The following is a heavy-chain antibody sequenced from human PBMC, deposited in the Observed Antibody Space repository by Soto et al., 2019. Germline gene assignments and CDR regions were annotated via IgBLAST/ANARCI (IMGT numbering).Heavy chain of an antibody. CDR1: GFTFSSYA. D-gene: IGHD3-10*01. V-gene: IGHV3-23*01. Sequence: PGGSLRLSCAASGFTFSSYAMSWVRQAPGKGLEWVSAISGSGGSTYYADSVKGRFTISRDNSKNTLYLQMNSLRAEDTAVYYCANLPDYYGSGNWFDPWGQGTLVTVSS. CDR2: ISGSGGST. CDR3: ANLPDYYGSGNWFDP. J-gene: IGHJ5*02.